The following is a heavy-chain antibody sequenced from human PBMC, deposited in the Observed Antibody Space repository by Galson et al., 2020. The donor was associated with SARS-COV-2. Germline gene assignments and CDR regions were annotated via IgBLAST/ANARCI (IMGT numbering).Heavy chain of an antibody. Sequence: GESLMISCKDSRNTFTGYYMHWVRQAPGQGLEWMGWIIPNTGGTNYAQNFQGRVTMTRDTSMSTAYMELSRLRSDDTAMYYCAISLPYQLTPSVFDYWGQGTLVTVSS. V-gene: IGHV1-2*02. D-gene: IGHD2-2*01. CDR3: AISLPYQLTPSVFDY. J-gene: IGHJ4*02. CDR1: RNTFTGYY. CDR2: IIPNTGGT.